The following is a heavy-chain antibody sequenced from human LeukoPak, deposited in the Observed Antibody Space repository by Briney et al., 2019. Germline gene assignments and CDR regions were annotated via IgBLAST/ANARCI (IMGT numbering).Heavy chain of an antibody. CDR2: ISAYNGNT. D-gene: IGHD3-16*01. CDR3: ARVQGSNGRDAFDI. CDR1: GYTFTSYG. V-gene: IGHV1-18*01. Sequence: ASVKVSCKASGYTFTSYGISWVRQAPGQGLEWMGWISAYNGNTNYAQKLQGRVTMTTDTSTSTAYMELRSLRSDDTAVYYCARVQGSNGRDAFDIWGQGTMVTVSS. J-gene: IGHJ3*02.